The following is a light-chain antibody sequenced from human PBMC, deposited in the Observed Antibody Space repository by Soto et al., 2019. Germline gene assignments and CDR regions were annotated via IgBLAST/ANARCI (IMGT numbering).Light chain of an antibody. J-gene: IGKJ4*01. Sequence: DIPMTQSPSSLSASVGDRVTITCRASQGFSNYLAWYQQKPGKHPKVLIYAASTLQSGVPSRFSAIGSGTDFTLTISSLQPEDVATYYCQKYNRAPLTFGGGTKVEIK. V-gene: IGKV1-27*01. CDR3: QKYNRAPLT. CDR1: QGFSNY. CDR2: AAS.